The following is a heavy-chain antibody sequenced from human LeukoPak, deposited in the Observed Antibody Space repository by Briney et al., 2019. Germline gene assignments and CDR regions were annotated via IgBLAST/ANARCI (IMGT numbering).Heavy chain of an antibody. CDR2: IYHSGST. J-gene: IGHJ4*02. V-gene: IGHV4-30-2*01. Sequence: PSETLSLTCAVSGGSISSGGYSWSWIRQPPGKGLEWIGYIYHSGSTYYNPSLKSRVTISVDRSKSQFSLKLSSVTAADTAVYYCARGRTTVVTPYYFDYWGQGTLVTVSS. D-gene: IGHD4-23*01. CDR1: GGSISSGGYS. CDR3: ARGRTTVVTPYYFDY.